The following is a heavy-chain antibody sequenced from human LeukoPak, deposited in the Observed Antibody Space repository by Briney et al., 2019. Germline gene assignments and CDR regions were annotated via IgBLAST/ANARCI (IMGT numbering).Heavy chain of an antibody. CDR1: GFTFSSYW. CDR2: IDSDGSST. CDR3: ARGPGGGGYYRAPYYYYMDV. D-gene: IGHD3-3*01. V-gene: IGHV3-74*01. J-gene: IGHJ6*03. Sequence: GGSLRLSCAASGFTFSSYWMHWVRQAPGKGLVWVSRIDSDGSSTSYADSVKGRFTISRDNAKNTLYLQMNSLRAEDTAVYYCARGPGGGGYYRAPYYYYMDVWGKGTTVTVSS.